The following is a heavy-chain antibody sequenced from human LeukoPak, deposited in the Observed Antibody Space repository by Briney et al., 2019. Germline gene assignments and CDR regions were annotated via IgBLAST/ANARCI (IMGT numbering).Heavy chain of an antibody. CDR2: ITSDGSST. Sequence: AGGSLRLSCAVSEFTFSSYWMHWVRQPPGKGLVWVSRITSDGSSTSYADSVKGRFTISRDNAKNTLYLQMNSLRAEDRAVYYCARGNGHASDIWGQGTMVTVSS. J-gene: IGHJ3*02. CDR1: EFTFSSYW. D-gene: IGHD2-8*01. V-gene: IGHV3-74*01. CDR3: ARGNGHASDI.